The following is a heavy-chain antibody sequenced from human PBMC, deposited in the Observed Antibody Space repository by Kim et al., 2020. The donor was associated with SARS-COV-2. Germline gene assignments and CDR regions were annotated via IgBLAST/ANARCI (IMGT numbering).Heavy chain of an antibody. D-gene: IGHD3-22*01. CDR1: GFTFSSYA. CDR3: AKGTNVYYDSSGYWGDYYYYGMDV. Sequence: GGSLRLSCAASGFTFSSYAMSWVRQAPGKGLEWVSAISGSGGSTYYADSVKGRFTISRDNSKNTLYLQMNSLRAEDTAVYYCAKGTNVYYDSSGYWGDYYYYGMDVWGQGTTVTVSS. CDR2: ISGSGGST. J-gene: IGHJ6*02. V-gene: IGHV3-23*01.